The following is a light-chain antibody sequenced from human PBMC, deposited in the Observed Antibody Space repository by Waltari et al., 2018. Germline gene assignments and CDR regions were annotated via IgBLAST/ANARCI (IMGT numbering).Light chain of an antibody. Sequence: QTALPPPPSTSGTPLQRVTISCSRISSNIGSTTLNWYQQLPGTAPKLLIYTNNQRPSGVPDRCSASKSGTSASLAISGLQSEDEAHYYCASWDDSLSVVLFGGGTKLTVL. J-gene: IGLJ3*02. CDR1: SSNIGSTT. CDR3: ASWDDSLSVVL. CDR2: TNN. V-gene: IGLV1-44*01.